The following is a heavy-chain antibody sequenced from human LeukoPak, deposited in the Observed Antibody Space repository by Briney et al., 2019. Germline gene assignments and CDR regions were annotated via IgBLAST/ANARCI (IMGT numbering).Heavy chain of an antibody. D-gene: IGHD5-12*01. CDR2: IYSGGST. CDR1: GFTVSSNY. Sequence: GESLRLSCAASGFTVSSNYMSWVRQAPGKGLEWVSVIYSGGSTYYADSVKGRFTISRDNSKNTLYLQMNSLRAEDTAVYYCARAVTSGYDWGYYFDYWGQGTLVTVSS. CDR3: ARAVTSGYDWGYYFDY. V-gene: IGHV3-53*01. J-gene: IGHJ4*02.